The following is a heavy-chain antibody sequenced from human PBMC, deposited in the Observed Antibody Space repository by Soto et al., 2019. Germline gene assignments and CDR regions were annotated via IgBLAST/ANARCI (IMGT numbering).Heavy chain of an antibody. J-gene: IGHJ6*02. CDR2: IYDSGRT. CDR1: GDSISSYY. Sequence: SETLSLTCTVSGDSISSYYLTWIRKPPGEGLEWIGYIYDSGRTYYNPSLKSRVTISVDTSKNQFSLRLSSVSAADTAVYYCARGTIPYYYYGMDVWGQGATVTVSS. CDR3: ARGTIPYYYYGMDV. V-gene: IGHV4-59*01. D-gene: IGHD3-10*01.